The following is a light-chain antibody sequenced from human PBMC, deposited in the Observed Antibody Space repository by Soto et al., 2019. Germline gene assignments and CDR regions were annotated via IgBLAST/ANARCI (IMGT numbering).Light chain of an antibody. V-gene: IGKV3-15*01. CDR2: GAS. CDR1: QSVSTT. Sequence: EIVMTQSPATLSVSPGERATLSCRASQSVSTTLAWYQHKPGQALRLLIYGASTRATGIPARFSGSGSGTEFTLTISSLQSEDIAVYYCQHYNNWPLTFGQGTKVE. CDR3: QHYNNWPLT. J-gene: IGKJ1*01.